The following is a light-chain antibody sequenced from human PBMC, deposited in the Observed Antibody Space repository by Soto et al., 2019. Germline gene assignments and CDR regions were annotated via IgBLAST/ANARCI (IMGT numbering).Light chain of an antibody. J-gene: IGKJ4*02. CDR3: QQRYRTPRLT. V-gene: IGKV1-39*01. Sequence: DIQMTQSPSSLSASVGDRVTITCRASQSISSYLNWYQQKPGKAPKLLIYAASSLQSGFPSRFSGSGSGTDFTLTISSLQPEDVATYYCQQRYRTPRLTFGGGTKVEIK. CDR2: AAS. CDR1: QSISSY.